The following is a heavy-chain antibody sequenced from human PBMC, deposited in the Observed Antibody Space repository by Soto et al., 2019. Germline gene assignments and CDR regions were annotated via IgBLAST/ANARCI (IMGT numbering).Heavy chain of an antibody. Sequence: SETLSLTCAVSGGSINSDGYYLSWIRQHPGKGLEWIGYIYYTGSTFYNPSLRSRVTFSVDTSKNQFSLELTSVTAADTAVYFCASGPRLVLYYFDYWGQGTLVTVSS. J-gene: IGHJ4*02. D-gene: IGHD6-19*01. CDR2: IYYTGST. V-gene: IGHV4-31*11. CDR3: ASGPRLVLYYFDY. CDR1: GGSINSDGYY.